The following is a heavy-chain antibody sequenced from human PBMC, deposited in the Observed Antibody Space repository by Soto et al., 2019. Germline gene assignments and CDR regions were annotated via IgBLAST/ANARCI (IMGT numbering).Heavy chain of an antibody. J-gene: IGHJ4*02. Sequence: DVQLVASGGGLVQPGGSLTLPCSVSGFTFSDHWMGWVRQTPRKGLEWLSNISPDGSGKYYVDSLKGRFTISRDNAKDSLYLHMSSLEVEDTGIYHCARWIRGTPDDWGQGTLVTVSS. V-gene: IGHV3-7*04. D-gene: IGHD3-10*01. CDR1: GFTFSDHW. CDR3: ARWIRGTPDD. CDR2: ISPDGSGK.